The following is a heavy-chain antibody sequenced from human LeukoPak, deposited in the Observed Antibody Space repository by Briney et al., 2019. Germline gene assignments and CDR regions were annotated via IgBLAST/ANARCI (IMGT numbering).Heavy chain of an antibody. CDR2: IYYSGST. J-gene: IGHJ4*02. Sequence: SETLSFTCTVSGGSISSYYWSWIRQPPGKGLEWFGYIYYSGSTKYKPSLKSRVTMSVDSSKNQFSLKLSSVTAADTAVYYCARRIAVAELFDYWGQGTLVTVSS. V-gene: IGHV4-59*08. D-gene: IGHD6-19*01. CDR3: ARRIAVAELFDY. CDR1: GGSISSYY.